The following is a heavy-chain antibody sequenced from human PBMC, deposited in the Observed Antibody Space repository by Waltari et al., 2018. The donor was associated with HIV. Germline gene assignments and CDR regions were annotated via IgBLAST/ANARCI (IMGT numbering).Heavy chain of an antibody. CDR3: ARRVDVDAFDI. Sequence: QVQLQQWGAGLLKPSETLSLTCAVYGGSFSGYYWSWIGEINHSGSTNYNPSLKSRVTISVDTSKNQFSLKLSSVTAADTAVYYCARRVDVDAFDIWGQGTMVTVSS. CDR2: INHSGST. V-gene: IGHV4-34*01. D-gene: IGHD3-3*01. J-gene: IGHJ3*02. CDR1: GGSFSGYY.